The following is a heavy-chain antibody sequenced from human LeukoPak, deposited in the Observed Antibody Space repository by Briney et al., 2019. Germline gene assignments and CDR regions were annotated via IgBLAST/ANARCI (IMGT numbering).Heavy chain of an antibody. CDR1: GGFLSRYY. J-gene: IGHJ3*02. D-gene: IGHD6-13*01. Sequence: KPSETLSLTCSVSGGFLSRYYWRWIRRPRGKGREGIGYIYYSWCTNYNPSLKSRVTISVDTSKNQFSLKLSSVTAADTAVYYCAKDKAGPIAAAPHDAFDIWGQGTMVTVSS. CDR2: IYYSWCT. V-gene: IGHV4-59*13. CDR3: AKDKAGPIAAAPHDAFDI.